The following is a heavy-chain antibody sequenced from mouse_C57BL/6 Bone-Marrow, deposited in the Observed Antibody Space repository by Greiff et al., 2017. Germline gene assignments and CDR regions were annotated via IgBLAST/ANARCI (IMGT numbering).Heavy chain of an antibody. CDR2: IDPENGDT. CDR1: GFNIKDDY. Sequence: DVKLVESGAELVRPGASVKLSCTASGFNIKDDYMHWVKQRPEQGLEWIGWIDPENGDTEYASKFQGKATITADTSSNTAYLQLSSLTSEDTAVYYCTTEYYYEVWGTGTTVTVSS. D-gene: IGHD2-10*02. V-gene: IGHV14-4*01. J-gene: IGHJ1*03. CDR3: TTEYYYEV.